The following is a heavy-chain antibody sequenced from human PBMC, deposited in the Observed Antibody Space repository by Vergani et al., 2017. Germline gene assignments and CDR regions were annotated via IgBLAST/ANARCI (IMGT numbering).Heavy chain of an antibody. V-gene: IGHV4-61*03. CDR3: ARRSGIVYDIFSGTQYFFDF. D-gene: IGHD3-9*01. Sequence: QVQLEESGPGLVKPSETLSLTCTVSGGSVSSGSYYWSWIRQSPGKGLEWIGSIYRTGRTHFNPSLKSRVTISVDTSNNHFSLRLNSLTAADTAVYYCARRSGIVYDIFSGTQYFFDFWGQGTLVTVSS. CDR1: GGSVSSGSYY. J-gene: IGHJ4*02. CDR2: IYRTGRT.